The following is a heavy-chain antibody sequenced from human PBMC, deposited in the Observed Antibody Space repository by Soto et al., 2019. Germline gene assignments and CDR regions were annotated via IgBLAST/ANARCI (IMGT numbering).Heavy chain of an antibody. CDR3: ARSPGIAAAGRPY. CDR1: GGSISSSSYY. V-gene: IGHV4-39*01. D-gene: IGHD6-13*01. Sequence: SETLSLTCTVSGGSISSSSYYWGWIRQPPGKGLEWIGSIYYSGSTYYNPSLKSRVTISVDTSKNKFSLKLSSVTAADTAVYYCARSPGIAAAGRPYWGQGTLVTVSS. J-gene: IGHJ4*02. CDR2: IYYSGST.